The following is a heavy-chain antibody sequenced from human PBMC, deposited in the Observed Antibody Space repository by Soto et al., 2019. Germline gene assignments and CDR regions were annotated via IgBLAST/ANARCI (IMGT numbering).Heavy chain of an antibody. V-gene: IGHV1-69*01. CDR3: ARVVVGSPLDG. Sequence: SVKVAITSSGDTFSIYAIACVRQAPGQGLEWMGGIIPIFGTANYAQKFQGRVTITADESTSTAYMELRSLRSEDTAVYYCARVVVGSPLDGWGQGTTVTVSS. CDR1: GDTFSIYA. D-gene: IGHD3-22*01. J-gene: IGHJ6*02. CDR2: IIPIFGTA.